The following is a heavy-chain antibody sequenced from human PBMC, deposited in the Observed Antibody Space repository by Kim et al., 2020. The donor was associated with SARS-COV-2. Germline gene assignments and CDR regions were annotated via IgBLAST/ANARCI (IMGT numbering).Heavy chain of an antibody. Sequence: GGSLRLSCSASGFTFSSYAMHWVRQAPGKGLEYVSAISSNGGSTYYADSVKGRFTISRDNSKNTLYLQMSSLRAEDTAVYYCVKGEEPVDFWSGYSLSPGDYWGQGTLVTVSS. D-gene: IGHD3-3*01. V-gene: IGHV3-64D*09. CDR3: VKGEEPVDFWSGYSLSPGDY. CDR2: ISSNGGST. CDR1: GFTFSSYA. J-gene: IGHJ4*02.